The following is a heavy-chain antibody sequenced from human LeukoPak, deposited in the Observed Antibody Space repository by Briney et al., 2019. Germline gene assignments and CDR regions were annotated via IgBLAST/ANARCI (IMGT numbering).Heavy chain of an antibody. V-gene: IGHV4-30-2*01. CDR3: ARVSVDIVTTTVDY. CDR2: IYHSGST. D-gene: IGHD5-12*01. Sequence: PSETLSLTCTVSGGSISSGGYYWSWIRQPPGKGLEWIGYIYHSGSTDYNPSLKSRVTISIDRSKNQFSLKLSSVTAADTAVYYCARVSVDIVTTTVDYWGQGTLVTVSS. J-gene: IGHJ4*02. CDR1: GGSISSGGYY.